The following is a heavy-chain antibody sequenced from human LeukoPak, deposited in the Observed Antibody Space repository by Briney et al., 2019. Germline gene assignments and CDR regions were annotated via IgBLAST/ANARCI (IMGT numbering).Heavy chain of an antibody. J-gene: IGHJ4*02. CDR1: GITFSSYW. D-gene: IGHD3-16*01. Sequence: GGSLRLSCAASGITFSSYWMSWVRQAPGKGLEWVANIKQDGSEKYYVDSVKGRFTISRDNAKNSLYLQMNSLRAEDTAVYYCARVNDYVWGSYEDYWGQGTLVTVSS. CDR2: IKQDGSEK. CDR3: ARVNDYVWGSYEDY. V-gene: IGHV3-7*03.